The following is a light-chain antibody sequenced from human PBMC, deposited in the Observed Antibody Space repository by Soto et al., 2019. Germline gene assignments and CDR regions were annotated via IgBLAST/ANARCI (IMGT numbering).Light chain of an antibody. V-gene: IGKV3-20*01. Sequence: EIVLTQSPGTLSLSPGERPTLSCRASQSISNSYIAWYQQKPGQAPRLLIHGISTRATGVPDRFSGGGSGTDFSLTIRRLEPEDFAVYYCQEYDSSPYTFGQGNKVDIK. CDR2: GIS. CDR3: QEYDSSPYT. J-gene: IGKJ2*01. CDR1: QSISNSY.